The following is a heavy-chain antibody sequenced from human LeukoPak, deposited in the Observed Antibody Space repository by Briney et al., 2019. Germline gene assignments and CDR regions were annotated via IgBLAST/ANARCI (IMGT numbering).Heavy chain of an antibody. Sequence: PGGSLRLSCSASGFPFSSFGMHWVRQAPGKGLEYVSTISNNGASTYYADSVRGRFTISRDNSKNMFYLQMNSLRAEDAALYYRVKSTYSGSYFPFDYWGQGTLVTVSS. J-gene: IGHJ4*02. CDR1: GFPFSSFG. D-gene: IGHD1-26*01. CDR2: ISNNGAST. V-gene: IGHV3-64D*06. CDR3: VKSTYSGSYFPFDY.